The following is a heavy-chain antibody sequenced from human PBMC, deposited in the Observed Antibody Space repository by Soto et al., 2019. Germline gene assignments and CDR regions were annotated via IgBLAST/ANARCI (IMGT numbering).Heavy chain of an antibody. D-gene: IGHD3-10*01. CDR2: ISADNGNT. CDR1: GYTFTSFG. J-gene: IGHJ4*02. CDR3: ARRGVIPDY. Sequence: ASVKVSCKASGYTFTSFGVTWVRQAPGQGLEWMGWISADNGNTNYAQKLQDRVTMTTDTSTSTAYMELRSLTSDDTAVYYCARRGVIPDYWGQGTLVTVSS. V-gene: IGHV1-18*01.